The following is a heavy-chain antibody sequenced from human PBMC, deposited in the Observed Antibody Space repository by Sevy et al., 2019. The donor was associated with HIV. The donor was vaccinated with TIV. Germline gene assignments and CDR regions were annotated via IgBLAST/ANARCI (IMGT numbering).Heavy chain of an antibody. J-gene: IGHJ4*02. CDR1: GFTFSNYA. CDR2: ISHDEIHK. V-gene: IGHV3-30*04. Sequence: GGSLRLSCTAYGFTFSNYAVHWVRQAPGKGLEWVAIISHDEIHKDFADSVMGRFSISRDTSKNTIYLQMNSLRPEDTAVYYSARDLPHLLPWELSRGRDFRGQGTLVTVSS. D-gene: IGHD3-16*01. CDR3: ARDLPHLLPWELSRGRDF.